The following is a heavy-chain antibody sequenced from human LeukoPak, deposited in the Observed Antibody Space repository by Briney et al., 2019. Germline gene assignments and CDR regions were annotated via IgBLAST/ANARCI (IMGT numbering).Heavy chain of an antibody. CDR3: ARDGGASSAQDFDY. Sequence: GGSLRLSCAASGISFSRYWMSWVRQAPGKVLEWVANINQDGSEENYVDSVKGRFTISRDNAEKSLYLQMNSLTAEDTAMYYCARDGGASSAQDFDYWGQGTLVIVSS. CDR2: INQDGSEE. V-gene: IGHV3-7*01. J-gene: IGHJ4*02. CDR1: GISFSRYW. D-gene: IGHD3-10*01.